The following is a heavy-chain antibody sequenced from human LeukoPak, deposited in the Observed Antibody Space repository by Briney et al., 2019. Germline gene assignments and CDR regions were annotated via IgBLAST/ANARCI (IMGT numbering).Heavy chain of an antibody. V-gene: IGHV4-34*01. CDR2: INHSGST. CDR1: GRSFSGYY. CDR3: ARHGGLGIHLDY. Sequence: SETLSLTCAVYGRSFSGYYWSWIRQPPGKGLEWIGEINHSGSTNYNPSLKSRVTISVDTSKNQFSLKLSSVTAADTAVYYCARHGGLGIHLDYWGQGTLVTVSS. D-gene: IGHD7-27*01. J-gene: IGHJ4*02.